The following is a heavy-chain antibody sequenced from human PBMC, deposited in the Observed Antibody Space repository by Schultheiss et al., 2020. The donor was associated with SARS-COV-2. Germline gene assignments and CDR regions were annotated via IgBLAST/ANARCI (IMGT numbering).Heavy chain of an antibody. CDR2: ISSSSSTI. CDR1: GFTFSSYS. Sequence: GGSLRLSCAASGFTFSSYSMNWVRQAPGKGLEWVSYISSSSSTIYYADSVKGRFTISRDNAKNSLYLQMNSLRAEDTAVYYCARSLYYYDSSGAGYWGQGTLVTVSS. D-gene: IGHD3-22*01. CDR3: ARSLYYYDSSGAGY. V-gene: IGHV3-48*01. J-gene: IGHJ4*02.